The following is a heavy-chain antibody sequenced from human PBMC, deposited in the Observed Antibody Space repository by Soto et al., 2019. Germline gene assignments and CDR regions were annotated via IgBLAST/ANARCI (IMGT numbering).Heavy chain of an antibody. V-gene: IGHV1-58*01. CDR2: IVVGSGNT. D-gene: IGHD4-17*01. CDR1: GFTFTSSA. Sequence: SVKVSCKASGFTFTSSAVQWVRQARGQRLEWIGWIVVGSGNTNYAQKFQERVTITRGMSTSTAYMELSSLRSEDTAVYYCAAGIGAPVAFDIWGQGTMVTVSS. J-gene: IGHJ3*02. CDR3: AAGIGAPVAFDI.